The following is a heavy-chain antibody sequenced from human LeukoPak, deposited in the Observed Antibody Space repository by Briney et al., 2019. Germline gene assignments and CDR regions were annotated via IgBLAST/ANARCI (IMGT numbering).Heavy chain of an antibody. CDR1: GFTFSSYG. Sequence: GGSLRLSCAASGFTFSSYGMHWVRQSPGKGLEWVAFIRYDASNKYYADSVRGRFTISRDNSKNTVYLQMNSLRAEDSALYYCTRFGDYGEYWGQGTLVTVSS. CDR2: IRYDASNK. V-gene: IGHV3-30*02. D-gene: IGHD3-10*01. CDR3: TRFGDYGEY. J-gene: IGHJ4*02.